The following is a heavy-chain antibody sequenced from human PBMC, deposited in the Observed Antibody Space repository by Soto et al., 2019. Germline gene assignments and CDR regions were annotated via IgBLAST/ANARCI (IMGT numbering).Heavy chain of an antibody. J-gene: IGHJ4*02. CDR3: ARTYDSSGYGHLFDY. V-gene: IGHV4-30-4*01. CDR1: GGSISSGDYY. CDR2: IYYSGGT. Sequence: SETLSLTCTVSGGSISSGDYYWCWIRQPPGKGLEWIGYIYYSGGTYYNPSLKSRVTISVDTSKNQFSLKLSSVTAADTAVYYCARTYDSSGYGHLFDYWGQGTLVTVSS. D-gene: IGHD3-22*01.